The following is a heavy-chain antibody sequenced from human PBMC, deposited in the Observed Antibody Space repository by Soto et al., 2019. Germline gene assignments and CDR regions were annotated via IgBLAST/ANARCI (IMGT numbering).Heavy chain of an antibody. D-gene: IGHD3-10*01. J-gene: IGHJ6*02. V-gene: IGHV4-59*01. Sequence: SETLSLTCTVSGGSISGYYWRWIRQPPGKGLEWIGYIYYSGSTNYNPSLKSRVTISVDTSKNQFSLKLSSVTAADTAVYYCTREGSAPYYYYGMDAWGQGTTVTVSS. CDR3: TREGSAPYYYYGMDA. CDR2: IYYSGST. CDR1: GGSISGYY.